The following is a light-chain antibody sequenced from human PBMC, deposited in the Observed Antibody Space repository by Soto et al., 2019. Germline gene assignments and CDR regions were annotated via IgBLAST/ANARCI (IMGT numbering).Light chain of an antibody. V-gene: IGKV1-5*03. CDR3: QQYNSYWM. Sequence: DIQMTQSPSTLSASVGDRVTITCRASQSISSWLAWYQQKPGKAPKLLIYKASSLESGVPSRFSGSGSGTEYTLTISSLQPDDFVTYYCQQYNSYWMFGQGTKVEIK. J-gene: IGKJ1*01. CDR2: KAS. CDR1: QSISSW.